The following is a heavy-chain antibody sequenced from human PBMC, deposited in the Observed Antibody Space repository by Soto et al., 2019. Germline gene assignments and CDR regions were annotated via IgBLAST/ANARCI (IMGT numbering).Heavy chain of an antibody. CDR1: GFTFSSYA. CDR3: AREDCSGGSCYLATRLSYYYYGMDV. CDR2: ISYDGSNK. J-gene: IGHJ6*02. D-gene: IGHD2-15*01. Sequence: GGSLRLSCAASGFTFSSYAMHWVRQAPGKGLEWVAVISYDGSNKYYADSVKGRFTISRDNSKNTLYLQMNSLRAEDTAVYYCAREDCSGGSCYLATRLSYYYYGMDVWGQGTTVTVSS. V-gene: IGHV3-30-3*01.